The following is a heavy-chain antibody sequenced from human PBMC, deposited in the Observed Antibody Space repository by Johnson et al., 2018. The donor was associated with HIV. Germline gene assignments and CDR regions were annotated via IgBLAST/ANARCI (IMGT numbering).Heavy chain of an antibody. J-gene: IGHJ3*02. D-gene: IGHD4-23*01. CDR1: GLTFSSYG. Sequence: QVQLVESGGGVAQPGRSLRLSCAASGLTFSSYGIHWVRQAPGKGLEWVAVISYDGSNKYYAASVKGRFSISRDNSKNTLYQQMNILRAEDTAVYYCAGDLYGGNSEASASDIWGQGTMVTVSS. V-gene: IGHV3-30-3*01. CDR3: AGDLYGGNSEASASDI. CDR2: ISYDGSNK.